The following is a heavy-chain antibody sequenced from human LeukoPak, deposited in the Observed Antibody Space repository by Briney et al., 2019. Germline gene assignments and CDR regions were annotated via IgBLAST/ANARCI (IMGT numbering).Heavy chain of an antibody. V-gene: IGHV4-39*07. Sequence: SETLSLTCTVSGGSISSSSDYWGWIRQPPGMGLDWFGEINHSGSTNYYASRKIRITIAVDTPKIQLSMKLSSVTAADTAVYYCARVRAFFAHYYYNGMDVWGQGTTVTVSS. CDR2: INHSGST. CDR1: GGSISSSSDY. J-gene: IGHJ6*02. CDR3: ARVRAFFAHYYYNGMDV.